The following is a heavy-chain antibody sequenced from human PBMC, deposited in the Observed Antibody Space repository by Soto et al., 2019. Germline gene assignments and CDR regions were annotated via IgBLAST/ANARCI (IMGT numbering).Heavy chain of an antibody. CDR3: ARDRSNSPDYFDY. CDR1: GGSVSSGSYY. Sequence: SETLSLTCTVSGGSVSSGSYYWSWIRQPPGKGLEWIGYIYYSGSTNYNPSLKSRVTISVDTPKNQFSLNLNSVSAADTAVYYCARDRSNSPDYFDYWGQGPLVTVSS. CDR2: IYYSGST. D-gene: IGHD6-6*01. J-gene: IGHJ4*02. V-gene: IGHV4-61*01.